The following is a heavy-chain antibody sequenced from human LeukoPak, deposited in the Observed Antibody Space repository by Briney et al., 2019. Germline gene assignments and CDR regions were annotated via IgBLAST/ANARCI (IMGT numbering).Heavy chain of an antibody. CDR3: ARHGLSSGYDY. V-gene: IGHV4-39*01. CDR1: GGSISSSSYY. J-gene: IGHJ4*02. D-gene: IGHD6-19*01. Sequence: SETLSLTCTVSGGSISSSSYYWGWIRQPPGKGLERIGTIYYSGSTYYNPSLKSRVTISVDRSKNQFSLKLSSVTAADTAVYYCARHGLSSGYDYWGQGTLVTVSS. CDR2: IYYSGST.